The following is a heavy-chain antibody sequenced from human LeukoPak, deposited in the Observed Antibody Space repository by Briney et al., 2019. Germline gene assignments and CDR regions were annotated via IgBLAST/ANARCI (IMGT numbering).Heavy chain of an antibody. CDR2: ISGSSYT. V-gene: IGHV3-11*06. Sequence: GGSLRLSCAASGFTFSDYYMSWIRQAPGKGLEWVSYISGSSYTNYADSVKGRFTISRDNAKNSLYLQMNSLRAEDTAVYYCARDRGVLWFGDLYGMDVWGKGTTVTVSS. CDR1: GFTFSDYY. CDR3: ARDRGVLWFGDLYGMDV. J-gene: IGHJ6*04. D-gene: IGHD3-10*01.